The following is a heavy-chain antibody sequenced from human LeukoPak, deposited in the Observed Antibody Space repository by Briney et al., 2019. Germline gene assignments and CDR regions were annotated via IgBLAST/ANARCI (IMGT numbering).Heavy chain of an antibody. J-gene: IGHJ4*02. D-gene: IGHD5-24*01. Sequence: PSQTLSLTCTVSGGSISSGSYYWSWIRQPAGTGLEWIGRIYTSGCTNYNPSLKSRVTISVDTSKNQFSLKLSSVTAADTAVYYCASTLQFHYYFDYWGQGTLVTVSS. V-gene: IGHV4-61*02. CDR3: ASTLQFHYYFDY. CDR1: GGSISSGSYY. CDR2: IYTSGCT.